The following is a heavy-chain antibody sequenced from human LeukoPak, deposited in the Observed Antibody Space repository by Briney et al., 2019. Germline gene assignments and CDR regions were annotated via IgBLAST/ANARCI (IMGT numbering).Heavy chain of an antibody. V-gene: IGHV3-23*01. Sequence: GGSLRLSCAASGFTFNIYAMSWVRQAPGEGLEWVSSITSISDGTFYADSVKGRFTISRDNSKSTLYLQMNSLRAEDTALYYCVKARPNYFGWNGHYYTRNGDSWGQGTLVTVSS. J-gene: IGHJ5*01. CDR3: VKARPNYFGWNGHYYTRNGDS. CDR1: GFTFNIYA. CDR2: ITSISDGT. D-gene: IGHD3-10*01.